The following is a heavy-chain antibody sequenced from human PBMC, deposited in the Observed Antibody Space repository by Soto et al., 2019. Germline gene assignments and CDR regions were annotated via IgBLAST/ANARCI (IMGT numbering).Heavy chain of an antibody. D-gene: IGHD4-17*01. CDR2: ISGSGGST. Sequence: GGSLRLSCAASGFSFSNYAMNWVRQAPGKGLEWVSAISGSGGSTYYADSVKGRFTISRDNSKNTLYLQMNSLRAEDTAVYYCARDFVHGDHAEYFQHWGQGT. CDR1: GFSFSNYA. J-gene: IGHJ1*01. V-gene: IGHV3-23*01. CDR3: ARDFVHGDHAEYFQH.